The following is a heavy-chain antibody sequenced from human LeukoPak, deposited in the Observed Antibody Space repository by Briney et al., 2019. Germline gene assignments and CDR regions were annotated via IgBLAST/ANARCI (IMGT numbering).Heavy chain of an antibody. D-gene: IGHD3-10*01. Sequence: SQTLSLTCTVSGGSISSGNYYWSWIRQPAGKGLEYIGRIFTSVSTNYNPSLKSRVTISVDTSKNQFSLKLSSVTAADTALYYCAKHYMGSSYNHGLDCWGQGTLVTVSS. V-gene: IGHV4-61*02. CDR2: IFTSVST. J-gene: IGHJ4*02. CDR3: AKHYMGSSYNHGLDC. CDR1: GGSISSGNYY.